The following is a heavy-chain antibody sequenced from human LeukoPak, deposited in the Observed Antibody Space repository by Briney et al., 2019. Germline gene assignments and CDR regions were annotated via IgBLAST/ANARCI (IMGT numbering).Heavy chain of an antibody. Sequence: ASVEVSCKASGYTFTGYAMHWVRQAPGQRLEWMGWINGGSGNIKYSQKFQGRVTITRDTSASTAYMELSSLKSEDTAVYYCARRYCSGGSCYGGYYYGMDVWGQGTTVIVSS. CDR2: INGGSGNI. D-gene: IGHD2-15*01. J-gene: IGHJ6*02. CDR1: GYTFTGYA. CDR3: ARRYCSGGSCYGGYYYGMDV. V-gene: IGHV1-3*01.